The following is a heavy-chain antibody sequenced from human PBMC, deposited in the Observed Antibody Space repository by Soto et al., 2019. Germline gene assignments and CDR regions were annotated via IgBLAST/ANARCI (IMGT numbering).Heavy chain of an antibody. D-gene: IGHD5-18*01. CDR2: IYWDDDK. CDR1: GFSLSTSGVG. Sequence: QITLKESGPTLVKPTQTLTLTCTFSGFSLSTSGVGVGWIRQPPGKALEWLALIYWDDDKRYSPSLKSRLTITKDTSKIQVVLTMTDIDPVDTATYYCAHRKIRLWLGDWFDPWGQGTLVTVSS. V-gene: IGHV2-5*02. J-gene: IGHJ5*02. CDR3: AHRKIRLWLGDWFDP.